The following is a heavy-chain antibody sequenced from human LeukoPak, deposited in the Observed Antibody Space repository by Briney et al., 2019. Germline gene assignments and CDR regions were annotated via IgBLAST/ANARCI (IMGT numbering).Heavy chain of an antibody. J-gene: IGHJ3*02. CDR1: GFTFSSYA. D-gene: IGHD3-16*01. V-gene: IGHV3-30-3*01. Sequence: PGRSLRLSCAASGFTFSSYAMHWVRQAPGQGLEWVAVISYDGSNKYYADSVKGRFTTSRDNSKNTLYLQMNSLRAEDTAVYYCARAMTSPGWGAFDIWGQGTMVTVSS. CDR3: ARAMTSPGWGAFDI. CDR2: ISYDGSNK.